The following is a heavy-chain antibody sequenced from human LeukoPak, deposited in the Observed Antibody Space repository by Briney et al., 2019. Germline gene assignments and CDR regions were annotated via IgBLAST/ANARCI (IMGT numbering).Heavy chain of an antibody. D-gene: IGHD6-13*01. CDR3: ARERAAAGIEEYYFDY. J-gene: IGHJ4*02. CDR1: GFTFSSYG. V-gene: IGHV3-66*01. Sequence: GGSLRLSCAASGFTFSSYGMHWVRQAPGKGLEWVSVIYSGGSTYYADSVKGRFTISRDNSKNTLYLQMNSLRAEDTAVYYCARERAAAGIEEYYFDYWGQGTLVTVSS. CDR2: IYSGGST.